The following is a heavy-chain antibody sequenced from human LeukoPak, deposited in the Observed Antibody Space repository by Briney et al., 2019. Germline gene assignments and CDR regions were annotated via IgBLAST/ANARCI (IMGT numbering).Heavy chain of an antibody. V-gene: IGHV3-30*04. CDR3: AGDRGDSSGYYYWFDY. J-gene: IGHJ4*02. CDR1: GFTFSSYA. CDR2: ISYDGSNK. Sequence: GGSLRLSCAASGFTFSSYAMHWVRQAPGKGLEWVAVISYDGSNKYYADSVKGRFTISRDNSKNTLYLQMNSLRAEDTAVYYCAGDRGDSSGYYYWFDYWGQGTLVTVSS. D-gene: IGHD3-22*01.